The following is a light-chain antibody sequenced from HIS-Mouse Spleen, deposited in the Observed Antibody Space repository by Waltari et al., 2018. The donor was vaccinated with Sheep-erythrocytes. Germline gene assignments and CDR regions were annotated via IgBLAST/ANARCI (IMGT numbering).Light chain of an antibody. CDR1: QSVSSSY. V-gene: IGKV3-20*01. J-gene: IGKJ1*01. CDR3: QQYGSSPRT. CDR2: GAS. Sequence: EIVLTQSPGTLSLSPGERATLSCRARQSVSSSYLAWYQQKPGQAPRLLIYGASSRATGIPDRFSGSGSGTDFTLTISSLEPEDFAVYYCQQYGSSPRTFGQGTKVEIK.